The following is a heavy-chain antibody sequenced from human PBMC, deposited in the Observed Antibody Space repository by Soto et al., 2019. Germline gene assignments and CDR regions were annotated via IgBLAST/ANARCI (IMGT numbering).Heavy chain of an antibody. J-gene: IGHJ4*02. CDR1: GGSISSSSYY. V-gene: IGHV4-39*01. Sequence: QLQLQESGPGLVKPSETLSLTCTVSGGSISSSSYYWGWIRQPPGKGLEWIGSIYYSGSTYYNPSLQSRVTISVDTSKNQFSLKLSSVTAADTAVYYCARRGAMVAFDYWGQGTLVTVSS. CDR3: ARRGAMVAFDY. D-gene: IGHD5-18*01. CDR2: IYYSGST.